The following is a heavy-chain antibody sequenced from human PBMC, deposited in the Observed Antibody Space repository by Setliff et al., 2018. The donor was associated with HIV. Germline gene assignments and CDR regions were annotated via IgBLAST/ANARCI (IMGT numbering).Heavy chain of an antibody. CDR1: GASISSYY. D-gene: IGHD5-18*01. CDR2: IYHSGST. V-gene: IGHV4-38-2*02. J-gene: IGHJ6*02. Sequence: SETLSLTCTVSGASISSYYWSWIRQPPGKGLEWVGSIYHSGSTYYNPSLKSRVTISVDTSKNQFSLKLSSVTAADTAVYYCARVKYSYAQGFYYGMDVWGQGTTVTVSS. CDR3: ARVKYSYAQGFYYGMDV.